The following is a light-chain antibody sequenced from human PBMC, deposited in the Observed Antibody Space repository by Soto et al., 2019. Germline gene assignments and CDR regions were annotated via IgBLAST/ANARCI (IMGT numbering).Light chain of an antibody. J-gene: IGKJ2*01. CDR1: QSVSFNY. CDR2: DAS. CDR3: QQYGSSPYT. V-gene: IGKV3D-20*01. Sequence: EIVLTQSPGTLSLSPGERATLSCGASQSVSFNYLAWYQQKVGLALRLLIYDASRRATGTPDRFSGSGSGTDFTLTISRLEPEDFAVYVCQQYGSSPYTFGQGTNLEIK.